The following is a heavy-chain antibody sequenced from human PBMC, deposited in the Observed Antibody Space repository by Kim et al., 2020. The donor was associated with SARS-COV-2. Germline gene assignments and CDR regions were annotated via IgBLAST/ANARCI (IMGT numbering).Heavy chain of an antibody. V-gene: IGHV1-69*13. CDR3: ARENYYDSSGYYYRDI. CDR1: GGTFSSYA. D-gene: IGHD3-22*01. J-gene: IGHJ3*02. Sequence: SVKVSCKASGGTFSSYAISWVRQAPGQGLEWMGGIIPIFGTANYAQKFQGRVTITADESTSTAYMELSSLRSEDTAVYYCARENYYDSSGYYYRDIWGQGTMVTVSS. CDR2: IIPIFGTA.